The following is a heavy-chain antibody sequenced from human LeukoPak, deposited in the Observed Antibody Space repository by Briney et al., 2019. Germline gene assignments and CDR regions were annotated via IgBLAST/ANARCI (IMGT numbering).Heavy chain of an antibody. Sequence: GGSLRLSCAASGFTFSNAWMSWVRQAPGKGLEWVGRIKSKTDGGTTDYAAPVKGRFTISRDDPKNTLYLQMNSLKTEDTAVYYCTRDYYDSFGYYPLGAFDIWGQGTMVTVSS. CDR2: IKSKTDGGTT. D-gene: IGHD3-22*01. V-gene: IGHV3-15*01. CDR3: TRDYYDSFGYYPLGAFDI. CDR1: GFTFSNAW. J-gene: IGHJ3*02.